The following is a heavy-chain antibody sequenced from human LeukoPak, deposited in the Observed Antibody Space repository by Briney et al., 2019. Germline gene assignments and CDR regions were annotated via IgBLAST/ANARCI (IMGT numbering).Heavy chain of an antibody. D-gene: IGHD5-12*01. CDR3: ARDRHGGDRYRVDP. V-gene: IGHV3-53*01. CDR2: IYSGGST. CDR1: GFTVSSNY. Sequence: GGYLRLSCAASGFTVSSNYMSWVRQAPGKGLEWVSVIYSGGSTYYADSVKGRFTISRDNSKNTLYLQMNSLRAEDTAVYYRARDRHGGDRYRVDPWGQGTLVTVSS. J-gene: IGHJ5*02.